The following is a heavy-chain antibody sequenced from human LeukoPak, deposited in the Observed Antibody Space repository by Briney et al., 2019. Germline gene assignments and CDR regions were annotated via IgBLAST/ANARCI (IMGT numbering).Heavy chain of an antibody. CDR1: GGSISSSSYY. Sequence: PSETLSLTCTVSGGSISSSSYYWGWIRQPPGKGLEWIGSIYYSGSTYYNPSLKSRVTISVDTSKNQFSLKLSSVTAADTAVYYCARLGSGSYFSGAFDIWGQGTMVTVSS. J-gene: IGHJ3*02. CDR2: IYYSGST. D-gene: IGHD3-10*01. V-gene: IGHV4-39*01. CDR3: ARLGSGSYFSGAFDI.